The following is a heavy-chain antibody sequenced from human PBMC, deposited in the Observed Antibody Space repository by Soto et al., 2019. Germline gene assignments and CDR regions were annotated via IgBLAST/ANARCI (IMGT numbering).Heavy chain of an antibody. CDR3: ARDMCSGGSSYEAD. CDR1: GFTFSSYA. D-gene: IGHD2-15*01. CDR2: ISYDGSNK. V-gene: IGHV3-30-3*01. J-gene: IGHJ4*02. Sequence: PGGSLRLSCAASGFTFSSYAMHWVRQAPGKGLEWVAVISYDGSNKYYADSVKGRFTISRDNSKNTLYLQMNSLRAEDTAVYYCARDMCSGGSSYEADWGQGTLVTVSS.